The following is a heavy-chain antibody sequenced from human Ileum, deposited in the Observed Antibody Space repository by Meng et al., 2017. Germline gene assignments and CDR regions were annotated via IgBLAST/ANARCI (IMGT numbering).Heavy chain of an antibody. D-gene: IGHD5-24*01. CDR3: ARYIGGFNS. V-gene: IGHV1-3*01. Sequence: VKAGGEVKRLGVAVKVCCKIFGYMFTEYAMHWVRQAPGQRLEWIGCIHGDSDNTNYSQKFQGRVTIIRDTSASTFYMELNSLRSEDSAVYYCARYIGGFNSWGQGTLVTVSS. J-gene: IGHJ5*02. CDR2: IHGDSDNT. CDR1: GYMFTEYA.